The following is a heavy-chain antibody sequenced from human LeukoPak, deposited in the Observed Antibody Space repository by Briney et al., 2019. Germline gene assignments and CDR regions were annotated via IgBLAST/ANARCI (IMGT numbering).Heavy chain of an antibody. Sequence: VGSLRLSCAASGFTFSNAWMSWVRQAPGKGLEWVGRIKTKTDGGTTDYAAPVKGRFTISRDDSKNTLYLQMNSLKTEDTAVYYCTTDPDCSGGTCYGYYYYIDVWGKGTTVTVSS. J-gene: IGHJ6*03. D-gene: IGHD2-15*01. V-gene: IGHV3-15*01. CDR1: GFTFSNAW. CDR2: IKTKTDGGTT. CDR3: TTDPDCSGGTCYGYYYYIDV.